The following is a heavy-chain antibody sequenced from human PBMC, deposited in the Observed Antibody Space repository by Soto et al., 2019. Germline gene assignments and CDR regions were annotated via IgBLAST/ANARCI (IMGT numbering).Heavy chain of an antibody. J-gene: IGHJ4*02. Sequence: GASVKVSCKASGGTFSSYATSWVRQAPGQGLEWMGGIIPVFGTGIYAQKFQGRVTITADKSTNTAYMELSSLRSEDTAVYFCARVGGTGGYTYGLDYWGQGTLVTVYS. D-gene: IGHD5-18*01. CDR2: IIPVFGTG. V-gene: IGHV1-69*06. CDR3: ARVGGTGGYTYGLDY. CDR1: GGTFSSYA.